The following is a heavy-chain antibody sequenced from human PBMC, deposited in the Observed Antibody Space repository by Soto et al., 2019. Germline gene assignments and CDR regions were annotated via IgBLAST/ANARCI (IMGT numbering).Heavy chain of an antibody. Sequence: ASVKVSCKASGYTFTSYDINWVRQATGQGLEWMGWMNPNSGNTGYAQKFQGRVTMTRNTSISTAYMELSSLRSEDTAVYYCARGWDYCGGDCYPYYYYGMDVWGQGTTVTVSS. CDR2: MNPNSGNT. CDR3: ARGWDYCGGDCYPYYYYGMDV. D-gene: IGHD2-21*02. V-gene: IGHV1-8*01. CDR1: GYTFTSYD. J-gene: IGHJ6*02.